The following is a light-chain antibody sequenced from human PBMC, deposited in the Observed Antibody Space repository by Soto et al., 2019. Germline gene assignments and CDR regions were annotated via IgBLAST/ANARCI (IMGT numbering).Light chain of an antibody. CDR3: SSYTSSREV. V-gene: IGLV2-14*01. Sequence: QSVLTQPASVSGSPGQSITISCTGTSSDVGGYNYVSWYQQHPGKAPKLMIYDVSNRPSGVSNRFSGSKSGNTASLTISGLQAEDAADYYCSSYTSSREVFGGGTKLTVL. CDR2: DVS. J-gene: IGLJ2*01. CDR1: SSDVGGYNY.